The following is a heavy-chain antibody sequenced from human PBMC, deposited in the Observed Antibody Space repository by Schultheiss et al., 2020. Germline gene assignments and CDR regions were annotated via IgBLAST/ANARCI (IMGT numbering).Heavy chain of an antibody. D-gene: IGHD2-21*01. Sequence: ASVKVSCKTSGANFTDYFIHWMRQAPGQGLEWMGYIYTKNGDTHYAQKFADRVTMARDTPINTVYMELSRLGSDDTAVYYCARDFAYKRFDPWGQGTLVTVSS. CDR2: IYTKNGDT. CDR3: ARDFAYKRFDP. CDR1: GANFTDYF. V-gene: IGHV1-2*02. J-gene: IGHJ5*02.